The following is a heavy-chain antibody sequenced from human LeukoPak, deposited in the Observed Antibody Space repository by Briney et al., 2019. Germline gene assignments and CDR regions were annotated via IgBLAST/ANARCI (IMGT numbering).Heavy chain of an antibody. V-gene: IGHV4-59*01. D-gene: IGHD3-3*02. J-gene: IGHJ3*02. CDR2: IYYSGST. CDR3: ARETFSHPVAFDI. Sequence: SETLSLTCTVSGGSISSYYWSWIRQPPGKGLEWIGYIYYSGSTNYNPSLKSRVTISVDTSKNQFSLKLSSVTAADTAVYYCARETFSHPVAFDIWGQGTMVTVSS. CDR1: GGSISSYY.